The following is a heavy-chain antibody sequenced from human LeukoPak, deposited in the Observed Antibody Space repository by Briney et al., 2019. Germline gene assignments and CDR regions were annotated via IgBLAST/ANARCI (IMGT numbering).Heavy chain of an antibody. V-gene: IGHV3-23*01. CDR2: ISGSGGST. CDR1: GFTFNNYA. CDR3: ANPRDFYHNYSYMDV. Sequence: GGSLRLSCAASGFTFNNYAMNWVRQAPGKGLEWVSGISGSGGSTYYADSVKGRFTISRDNSKNTLYLQMNSLRAEDTAVYYCANPRDFYHNYSYMDVGEKGTTVTVPS. D-gene: IGHD3-3*01. J-gene: IGHJ6*03.